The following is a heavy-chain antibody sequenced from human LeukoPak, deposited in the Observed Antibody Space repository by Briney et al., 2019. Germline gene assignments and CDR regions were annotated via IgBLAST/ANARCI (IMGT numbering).Heavy chain of an antibody. Sequence: GRSLRLSCAASGFTFDDYAMHWVRQAPGKGLEWVSGISWNSGRIGYADSVKGRFTISRDNAKNSLYLQMNSLRAEDTALYYCAKDVIVGAHWYYGMDVWGQGTTVTVSS. J-gene: IGHJ6*02. CDR1: GFTFDDYA. D-gene: IGHD1-26*01. V-gene: IGHV3-9*01. CDR3: AKDVIVGAHWYYGMDV. CDR2: ISWNSGRI.